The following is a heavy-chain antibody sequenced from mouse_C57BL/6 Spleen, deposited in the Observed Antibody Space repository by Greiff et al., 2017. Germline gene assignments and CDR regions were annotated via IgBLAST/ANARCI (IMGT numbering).Heavy chain of an antibody. J-gene: IGHJ4*01. CDR3: ARRGFITTDDAMDY. D-gene: IGHD1-1*01. CDR1: GFSLTSYG. CDR2: IWSGGST. Sequence: VKLMESGPGLVQPSQSLSITCTVSGFSLTSYGVHWVRQSPGKGLEWLGVIWSGGSTDYNAAFISRLSISKDNSKSQVFFKMNSLQADDTAIYYCARRGFITTDDAMDYWGQGTSVTVSS. V-gene: IGHV2-2*01.